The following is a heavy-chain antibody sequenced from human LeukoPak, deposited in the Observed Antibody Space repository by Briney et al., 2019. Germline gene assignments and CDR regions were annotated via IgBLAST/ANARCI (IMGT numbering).Heavy chain of an antibody. CDR2: IYSGGST. Sequence: GGSLRLSCAASGFNFRDYALSWVRQAPGKGLEWVSVIYSGGSTYYADSVKGRFTISRDNSKNTLYLQMNSLRAEDTVVYYCARDQRWYFDLWGRGTLVTVSS. CDR1: GFNFRDYA. V-gene: IGHV3-53*01. J-gene: IGHJ2*01. CDR3: ARDQRWYFDL.